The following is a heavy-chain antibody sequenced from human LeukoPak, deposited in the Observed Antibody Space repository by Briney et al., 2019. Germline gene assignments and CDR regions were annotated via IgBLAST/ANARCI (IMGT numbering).Heavy chain of an antibody. J-gene: IGHJ2*01. V-gene: IGHV3-21*01. CDR1: GFTFSSYE. CDR2: ISSSSSYI. Sequence: GGSLRLSCAASGFTFSSYEMNWVRQAPGKGLEWVSSISSSSSYIYYADSVKGRFTISRDNAKNSLYLQMNSLRAEDTAVYYCAREEGDYGDYGVWYFDLWGRGTLVTVSS. D-gene: IGHD4-17*01. CDR3: AREEGDYGDYGVWYFDL.